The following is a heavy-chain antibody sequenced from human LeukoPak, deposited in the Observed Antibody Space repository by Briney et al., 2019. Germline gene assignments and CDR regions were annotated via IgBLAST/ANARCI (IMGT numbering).Heavy chain of an antibody. Sequence: PGGSLRLSCAASGFTFSSYAMSWVRQAPGKGLEWVSGISGSGGETYYADSVKGRFAISRDSSKNMLYLQMNSLRGEDTALYYCARGANYYGSGSYYPFDYWGQGTLVTVSS. D-gene: IGHD3-10*01. CDR3: ARGANYYGSGSYYPFDY. CDR2: ISGSGGET. J-gene: IGHJ4*02. CDR1: GFTFSSYA. V-gene: IGHV3-23*01.